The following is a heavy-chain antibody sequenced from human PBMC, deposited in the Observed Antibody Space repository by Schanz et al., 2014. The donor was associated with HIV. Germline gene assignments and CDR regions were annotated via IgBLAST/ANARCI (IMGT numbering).Heavy chain of an antibody. V-gene: IGHV3-9*01. J-gene: IGHJ4*02. CDR1: GFTFDDYA. D-gene: IGHD3-9*01. CDR3: AKDAARIYYDILTGPFDS. CDR2: ISWNSGSR. Sequence: EVQLVESGGGLVQPGMSLRLSCAASGFTFDDYAMHWVRQVPGKGLEWVSGISWNSGSRGYAESVKGRFTISRDNAKNSLYLQMNSLRGEDTALYYCAKDAARIYYDILTGPFDSWGQGTLVTVSS.